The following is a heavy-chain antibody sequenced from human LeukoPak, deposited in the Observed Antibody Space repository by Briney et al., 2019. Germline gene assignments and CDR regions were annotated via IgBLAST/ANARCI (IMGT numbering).Heavy chain of an antibody. CDR2: ISSNGGST. J-gene: IGHJ4*02. CDR3: ARVLTHDYGDYAAGSDY. CDR1: GFTFSSYA. D-gene: IGHD4-17*01. Sequence: PGGSLRLSCAASGFTFSSYAMHWVRQAPGKGLEYVSAISSNGGSTYYANSVKGRFTISRDNSKNTLYLQMGSLRAEDMAVYYCARVLTHDYGDYAAGSDYWGQGTLVTVSS. V-gene: IGHV3-64*01.